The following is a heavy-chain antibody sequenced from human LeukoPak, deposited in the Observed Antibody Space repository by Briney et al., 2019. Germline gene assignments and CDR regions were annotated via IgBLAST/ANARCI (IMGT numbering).Heavy chain of an antibody. Sequence: GGSLRLSCAASGFTFSSHAMSWVRQAPGKGLEWVSAISASGDGIYYTDSVKGRFTMSRDKSKDTLYLQMNSLRADDTAVYYCAKTPGGAAGNRVFDHWGQGALVTVSS. CDR2: ISASGDGI. V-gene: IGHV3-23*01. CDR1: GFTFSSHA. D-gene: IGHD6-13*01. J-gene: IGHJ4*02. CDR3: AKTPGGAAGNRVFDH.